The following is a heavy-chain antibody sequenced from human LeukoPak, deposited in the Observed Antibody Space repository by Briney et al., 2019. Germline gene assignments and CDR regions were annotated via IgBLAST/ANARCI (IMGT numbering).Heavy chain of an antibody. CDR2: INPSAGTA. D-gene: IGHD2-15*01. CDR3: AGDPCSGGSCYNWFDP. CDR1: GYTFTSYF. Sequence: GASVKVSCKASGYTFTSYFVHWVRQAPGQGLEWMGIINPSAGTATYAQKFQGRVTMTRDTSTSTVYMELSSLRSEDTAVYYCAGDPCSGGSCYNWFDPWGQGTLVTVSS. V-gene: IGHV1-46*01. J-gene: IGHJ5*02.